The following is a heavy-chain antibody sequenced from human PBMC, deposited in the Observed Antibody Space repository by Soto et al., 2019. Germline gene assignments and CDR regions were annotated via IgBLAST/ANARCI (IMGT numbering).Heavy chain of an antibody. J-gene: IGHJ6*02. CDR3: ARLRYSGYHTHFYCGMDV. CDR2: ISTYNDNT. V-gene: IGHV1-18*01. Sequence: QVQLEQSGVEVKKPGASVKVTCKASGYTFHNFGIRWVRQAPGQGLEWMGEISTYNDNTNYAQKLQVRVTMTTDTSTSTASMELRSLRPDDTAVYYCARLRYSGYHTHFYCGMDVWGQGTTVSVSS. CDR1: GYTFHNFG. D-gene: IGHD5-12*01.